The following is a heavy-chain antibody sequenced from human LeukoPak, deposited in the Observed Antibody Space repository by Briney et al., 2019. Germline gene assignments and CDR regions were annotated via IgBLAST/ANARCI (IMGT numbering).Heavy chain of an antibody. J-gene: IGHJ4*02. V-gene: IGHV3-30-3*01. CDR3: ARGGIQLWSPFDY. CDR1: EFTFRGNV. D-gene: IGHD5-18*01. CDR2: ISYDGGSK. Sequence: GGSLRLSGVASEFTFRGNVMHGARQAQGGGRAWGAMISYDGGSKYYADSVKGRFSISRDNSKNTLYLQMNSLRAENTAVYYCARGGIQLWSPFDYWGQGTLVTVSS.